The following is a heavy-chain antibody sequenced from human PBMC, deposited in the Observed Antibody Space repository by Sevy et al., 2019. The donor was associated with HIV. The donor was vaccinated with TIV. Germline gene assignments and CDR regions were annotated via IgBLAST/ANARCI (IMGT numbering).Heavy chain of an antibody. CDR1: GFTFSSYA. CDR3: ANYYGSGSYSHRYMDV. J-gene: IGHJ6*03. D-gene: IGHD3-10*01. CDR2: ISGSGGST. V-gene: IGHV3-23*01. Sequence: GGSLRLSCAASGFTFSSYAMSWVRQAPGKGLEWVSAISGSGGSTYYADSVKGRFTISRDNSKNTLYLQMNSLRAEDTAVYYCANYYGSGSYSHRYMDVWGKRTTVTVSS.